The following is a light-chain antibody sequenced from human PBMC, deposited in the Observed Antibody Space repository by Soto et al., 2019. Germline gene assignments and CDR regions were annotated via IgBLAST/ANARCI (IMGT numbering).Light chain of an antibody. CDR1: SSNIGSNT. CDR2: TKN. Sequence: QSVLTQSPSASGTPGQRVTMSCSGSSSNIGSNTVNWYQQVPGTAPKLLIYTKNQRASGVPDRVSGSKSGTSASMAISGLESEDEADYYCAAWDDSLNGVVFGGGTQLTVL. J-gene: IGLJ3*02. CDR3: AAWDDSLNGVV. V-gene: IGLV1-44*01.